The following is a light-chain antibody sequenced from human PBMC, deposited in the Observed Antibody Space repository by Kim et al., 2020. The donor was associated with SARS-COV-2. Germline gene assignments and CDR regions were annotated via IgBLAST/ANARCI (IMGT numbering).Light chain of an antibody. CDR3: NSYTSSVTRV. Sequence: QSALTQPASVSGSPGQSINISCTGTSSDDGGYNYVSWYQQHPGKGPKLMIYDVSKRPSGVSTRFSGSKSGNTATLTISGLQAEDEADYYCNSYTSSVTRVFGRGTQLTVL. J-gene: IGLJ3*02. CDR1: SSDDGGYNY. CDR2: DVS. V-gene: IGLV2-14*03.